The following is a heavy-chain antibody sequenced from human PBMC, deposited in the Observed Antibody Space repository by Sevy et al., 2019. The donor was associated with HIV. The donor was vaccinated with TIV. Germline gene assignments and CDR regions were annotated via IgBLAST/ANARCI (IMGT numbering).Heavy chain of an antibody. Sequence: GESLMISCKGSGYSFTSYWIGWVRQMPGKGLEWMGIIYPGDSDTRYSPSFQGQVTISADKSISTAYLQWSSLKASDTAMYYCASFSTSCYSCFDYWGQGTLVTVSS. CDR1: GYSFTSYW. CDR2: IYPGDSDT. CDR3: ASFSTSCYSCFDY. J-gene: IGHJ4*02. D-gene: IGHD2-2*02. V-gene: IGHV5-51*01.